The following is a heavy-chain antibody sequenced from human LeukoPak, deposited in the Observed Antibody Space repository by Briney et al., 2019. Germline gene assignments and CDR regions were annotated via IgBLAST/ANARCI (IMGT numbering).Heavy chain of an antibody. Sequence: GGSLRLSCAASGFTFSSYAMHWVRQAPGKGLEWVAVISYDGSNKYYADSVKGRFTIPRDNSKNTLYLQMNSLRAEDTAVYYCARESEVVAFDYWGQGTLVTVSS. D-gene: IGHD3-22*01. J-gene: IGHJ4*02. V-gene: IGHV3-30-3*01. CDR3: ARESEVVAFDY. CDR1: GFTFSSYA. CDR2: ISYDGSNK.